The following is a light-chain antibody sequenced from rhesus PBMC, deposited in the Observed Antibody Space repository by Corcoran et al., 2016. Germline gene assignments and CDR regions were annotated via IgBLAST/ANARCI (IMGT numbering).Light chain of an antibody. CDR3: GQGTHWPPT. V-gene: IGKV2-64*01. CDR1: QSLVHSNGNTY. CDR2: KVS. Sequence: DVVMTQSPLSLPITPGQPASISCRSSQSLVHSNGNTYLSWYQQKPGQPPKPLIYKVSNRDSGGPDRFSGRGAGTDFTLKISRVEAGDVGVYYCGQGTHWPPTFGQGTKVEIK. J-gene: IGKJ1*01.